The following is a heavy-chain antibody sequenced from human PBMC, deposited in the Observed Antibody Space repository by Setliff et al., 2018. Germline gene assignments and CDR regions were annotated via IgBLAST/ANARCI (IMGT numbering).Heavy chain of an antibody. J-gene: IGHJ4*02. V-gene: IGHV4-31*02. CDR3: ARGARTGHLDS. CDR2: IHYSGNT. Sequence: PSETLSLTCTVSGGSINSGGYYWTWVRKLPGKGLEWIGYIHYSGNTKYNPPLKSRATISVDNSKNQFSLNLNSVTVADTAVYFCARGARTGHLDSWGQGTLVTVS. D-gene: IGHD1-1*01. CDR1: GGSINSGGYY.